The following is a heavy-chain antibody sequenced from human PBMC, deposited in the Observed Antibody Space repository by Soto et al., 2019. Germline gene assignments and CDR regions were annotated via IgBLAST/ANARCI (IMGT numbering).Heavy chain of an antibody. CDR2: INAGNGNT. CDR3: ARDRTSITAAGTSYWFVP. D-gene: IGHD6-13*01. V-gene: IGHV1-3*01. J-gene: IGHJ5*02. Sequence: ASVKVSCKASGYTFTNYAIHWVRQAPGQRLERMGWINAGNGNTKYSQKFQGRVTITRDTSASTAYMELSSLRSEDTAVYYCARDRTSITAAGTSYWFVPWGQGPLVTVSS. CDR1: GYTFTNYA.